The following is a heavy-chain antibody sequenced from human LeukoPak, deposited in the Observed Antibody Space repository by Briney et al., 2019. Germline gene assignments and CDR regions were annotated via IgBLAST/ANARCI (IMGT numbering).Heavy chain of an antibody. D-gene: IGHD3-10*02. V-gene: IGHV3-21*01. CDR2: ISPTGTNK. CDR1: GFSFTSHS. CDR3: AELGITMIGGV. Sequence: GGSLRLSCAASGFSFTSHSMNWVRQAPGKGLEWVSSISPTGTNKYHADSMKGRFTISRDNAKNSLYLQMNSLRAEDTAVYYCAELGITMIGGVWGKGTTVTISS. J-gene: IGHJ6*04.